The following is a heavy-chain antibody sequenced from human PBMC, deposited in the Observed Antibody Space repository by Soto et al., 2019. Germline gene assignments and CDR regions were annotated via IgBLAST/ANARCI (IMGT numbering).Heavy chain of an antibody. D-gene: IGHD5-12*01. J-gene: IGHJ4*02. CDR2: INHSGST. V-gene: IGHV4-34*01. CDR3: ARMDRWLPFDY. CDR1: GGSFSGYY. Sequence: PSETLSLTCAVYGGSFSGYYWSWIRQPPGKGLEWIGEINHSGSTNYNPSLKSRVTISVDTSKNQFSLKLSSVTAADTAVYYCARMDRWLPFDYWGQGTLVTVSS.